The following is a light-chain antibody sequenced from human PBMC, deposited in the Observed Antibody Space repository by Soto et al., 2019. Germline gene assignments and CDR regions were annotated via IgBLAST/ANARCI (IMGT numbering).Light chain of an antibody. Sequence: EIVLTQTPGTLSLSPGERVTLSCRASQTVSSYLAWYQQKPGQAPRLLIYDASNRATGIPARFSGSGSGTDFTLTISSLEPEDFAVYYCQQRSNWQITFGQGTRLEIK. CDR1: QTVSSY. CDR2: DAS. J-gene: IGKJ5*01. CDR3: QQRSNWQIT. V-gene: IGKV3-11*01.